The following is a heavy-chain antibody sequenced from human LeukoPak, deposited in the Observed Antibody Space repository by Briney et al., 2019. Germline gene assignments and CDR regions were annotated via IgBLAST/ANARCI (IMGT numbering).Heavy chain of an antibody. D-gene: IGHD3-10*01. V-gene: IGHV1-18*01. CDR2: ISAYNGNT. J-gene: IGHJ5*02. CDR3: ARDHYGSGSYYYNWFDP. CDR1: GYTFTSYG. Sequence: ASVEVSCKASGYTFTSYGISWVRQAPGQGLEWMGWISAYNGNTNYAQKLQGRVTMTTDTSTSTAYMELRSLRSDDTAVYYCARDHYGSGSYYYNWFDPWGQGTLVTVSS.